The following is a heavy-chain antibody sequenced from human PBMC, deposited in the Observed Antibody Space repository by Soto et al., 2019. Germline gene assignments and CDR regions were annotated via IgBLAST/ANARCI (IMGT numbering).Heavy chain of an antibody. CDR1: GYTFTGYY. CDR2: INPNSGGT. J-gene: IGHJ4*02. CDR3: ARGERLPLIFGVVTPLAY. Sequence: ASVKVSCKASGYTFTGYYMHWVRQAPGQGLEWMGWINPNSGGTNYAQKFQGWVTMTRDTSIGTAYMELSRLRSDDTAVYYCARGERLPLIFGVVTPLAYWGQGTLVPGSS. D-gene: IGHD3-3*01. V-gene: IGHV1-2*04.